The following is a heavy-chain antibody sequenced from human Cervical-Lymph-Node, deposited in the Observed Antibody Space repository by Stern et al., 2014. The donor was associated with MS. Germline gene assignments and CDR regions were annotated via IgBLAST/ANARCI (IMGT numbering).Heavy chain of an antibody. D-gene: IGHD3-3*01. CDR2: INPSGGST. CDR1: GYTFPSYY. V-gene: IGHV1-46*01. Sequence: VQLVESGAEVKKPGASVKVSCKASGYTFPSYYLHWVRQDPGQGLEWMGIINPSGGSTSYAQKFQGRVTMTRDTSTSTVYMELSSLRSEDTAVYYCARDSRPLTIFGVVTKGHYFDYWGQGTLVTVSS. CDR3: ARDSRPLTIFGVVTKGHYFDY. J-gene: IGHJ4*02.